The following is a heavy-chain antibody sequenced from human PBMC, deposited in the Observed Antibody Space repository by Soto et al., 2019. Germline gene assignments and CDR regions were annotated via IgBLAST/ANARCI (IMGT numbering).Heavy chain of an antibody. Sequence: QVQLVESGGGVVQPGRSQRLSCAASGFTFSSYGMHWVRQAPGKGLEWVAVISYDGSNKYYADSVKGRFTISRDNSKNTLYLQMNSLRAEDTAVYYCAKDRGPYYYYGMDVWGQGTTVTVSS. J-gene: IGHJ6*02. D-gene: IGHD3-10*01. CDR1: GFTFSSYG. CDR2: ISYDGSNK. CDR3: AKDRGPYYYYGMDV. V-gene: IGHV3-30*18.